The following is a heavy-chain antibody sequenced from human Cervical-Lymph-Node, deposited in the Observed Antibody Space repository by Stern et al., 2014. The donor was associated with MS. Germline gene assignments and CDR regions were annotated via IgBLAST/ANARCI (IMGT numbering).Heavy chain of an antibody. V-gene: IGHV3-7*01. Sequence: EVQLVESGGGLVQPGGSLRLSCAASGFMFRGYWMSWFRQAPGKGLEWVANIGQGGTERYYGDSVKGRFTISRDNAKNSLYLQMNSLRVDDTAVYFCARDRPGGYYGSGTSDYWGQGILVTVSS. J-gene: IGHJ4*02. CDR2: IGQGGTER. CDR1: GFMFRGYW. D-gene: IGHD3-10*01. CDR3: ARDRPGGYYGSGTSDY.